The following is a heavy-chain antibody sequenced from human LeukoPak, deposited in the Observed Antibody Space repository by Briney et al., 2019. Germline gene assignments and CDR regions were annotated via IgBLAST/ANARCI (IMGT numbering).Heavy chain of an antibody. V-gene: IGHV3-7*01. J-gene: IGHJ4*02. CDR3: ARGVPTGIDYFDY. Sequence: GGSLRLSCAAPGFTFSNYWMTWVRQAPGKGLEWVANIKQDGSEKYYVDSVKGRFTVSRDNAKNSLYLQMNSLRAEDTAVYYCARGVPTGIDYFDYWGQGTLVTVSS. CDR2: IKQDGSEK. CDR1: GFTFSNYW. D-gene: IGHD1-1*01.